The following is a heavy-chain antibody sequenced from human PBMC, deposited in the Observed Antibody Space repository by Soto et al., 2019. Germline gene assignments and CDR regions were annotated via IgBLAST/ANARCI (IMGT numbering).Heavy chain of an antibody. J-gene: IGHJ4*02. CDR3: ARAGYYDSSGYPFDY. CDR1: GFTFSSYS. D-gene: IGHD3-22*01. V-gene: IGHV3-48*02. Sequence: PGGSLRLSCAASGFTFSSYSMNWVRQAPGKGLEWVSYISSGSSTIYYADSVKGRFTISRDNAKNSLYLQMNSLRDEDTAVYYCARAGYYDSSGYPFDYWGQGTLVTVSS. CDR2: ISSGSSTI.